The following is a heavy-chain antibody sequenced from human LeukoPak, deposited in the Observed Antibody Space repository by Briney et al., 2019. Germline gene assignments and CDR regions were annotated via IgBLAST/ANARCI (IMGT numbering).Heavy chain of an antibody. CDR3: ARRGGLLWFGESFFDY. CDR2: IYYSGST. J-gene: IGHJ4*02. D-gene: IGHD3-10*01. Sequence: PSETLSLTCTVSGGSISSSSYYWGWIRQPPGKGLEWIGSIYYSGSTYYNPSLKSRVTISVDTSKNQFSLKLSSVTAADTAVYYCARRGGLLWFGESFFDYWGQGTLVTVSS. CDR1: GGSISSSSYY. V-gene: IGHV4-39*01.